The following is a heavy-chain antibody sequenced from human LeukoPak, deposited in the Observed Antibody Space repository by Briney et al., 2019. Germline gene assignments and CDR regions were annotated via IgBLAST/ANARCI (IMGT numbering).Heavy chain of an antibody. CDR1: GYTFTSYA. D-gene: IGHD3-9*01. CDR2: INAGNGNT. J-gene: IGHJ4*02. Sequence: ASVKVSCKASGYTFTSYAMHWVRQAPGQGLEWMGWINAGNGNTKYSQKFQGRVTITRDTSASTAYMELSSLRSEDTAVYYCARGLRYFDWSTDTLPTGYWGQGTLVTVSS. V-gene: IGHV1-3*01. CDR3: ARGLRYFDWSTDTLPTGY.